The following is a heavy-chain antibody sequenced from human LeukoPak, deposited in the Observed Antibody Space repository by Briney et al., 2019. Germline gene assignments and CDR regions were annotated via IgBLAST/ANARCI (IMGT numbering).Heavy chain of an antibody. CDR3: AREGYCSSTSCYAPDAFDI. Sequence: PGGSLRLSCAASGFTFSSYGMHWVRQAPGKGLEWVAVIWYDGSNKYYADSVKGRFTISRDNSKNTLYLQMNSLRAEDTAVYYCAREGYCSSTSCYAPDAFDIWGQGTMVTVSS. D-gene: IGHD2-2*01. CDR2: IWYDGSNK. V-gene: IGHV3-33*01. J-gene: IGHJ3*02. CDR1: GFTFSSYG.